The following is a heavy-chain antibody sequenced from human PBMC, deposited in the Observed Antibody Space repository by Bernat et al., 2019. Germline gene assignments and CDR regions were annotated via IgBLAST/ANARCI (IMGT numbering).Heavy chain of an antibody. J-gene: IGHJ4*02. D-gene: IGHD6-6*01. V-gene: IGHV3-9*01. Sequence: EVQLVESGGGLVQPGRSLRLSCAASGFTFSDYGMHWVRQAPGKGLEWVSGISWSSTSIGYADSVKGRFTISRDNSKNTLYLQMNSLRAEDTAVYYCARDRGSSPGDYWGQGTLVTVSS. CDR2: ISWSSTSI. CDR1: GFTFSDYG. CDR3: ARDRGSSPGDY.